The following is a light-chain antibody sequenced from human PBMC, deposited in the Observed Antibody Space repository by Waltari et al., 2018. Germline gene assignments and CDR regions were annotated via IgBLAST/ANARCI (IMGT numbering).Light chain of an antibody. CDR3: AAWDDSLNGPV. J-gene: IGLJ3*02. Sequence: QSVMTQPPSASGTPGQRVIISCSGVTPNPGSNTVSWYQQFPGMAPKLLIYGNNQRSSGVPARFSASKSGTSPSLVISGLQSEDEGDYYCAAWDDSLNGPVFGGGTKLTVL. V-gene: IGLV1-44*01. CDR2: GNN. CDR1: TPNPGSNT.